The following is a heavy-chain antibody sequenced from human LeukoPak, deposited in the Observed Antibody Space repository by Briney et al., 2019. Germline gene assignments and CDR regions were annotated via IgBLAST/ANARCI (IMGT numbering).Heavy chain of an antibody. D-gene: IGHD3-22*01. CDR2: INWNGGST. Sequence: GGSLRLSCAASGFIFDDYGMSWVRQAPGKGLEWVSGINWNGGSTGYVDSVKGRFTITRDNAKNSLYLQMNSLRAEDTALYYCARYAYSNYYDSSDYFLPFDSWGQGTLVTVSS. J-gene: IGHJ4*02. CDR1: GFIFDDYG. CDR3: ARYAYSNYYDSSDYFLPFDS. V-gene: IGHV3-20*04.